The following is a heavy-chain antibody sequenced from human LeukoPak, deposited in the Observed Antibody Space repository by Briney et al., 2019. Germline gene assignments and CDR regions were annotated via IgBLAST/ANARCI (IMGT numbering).Heavy chain of an antibody. V-gene: IGHV3-21*01. J-gene: IGHJ6*02. Sequence: GGSLRLSCAASGFTFSSYSMNWVRQAPGKGLEWVSSISSSSSYIYYADSVKGRFTISRDNAKNSLYLQMNSLRAEDTAVYYCARGGANTYCYYGMDVWGQGTTVTVSS. CDR1: GFTFSSYS. CDR3: ARGGANTYCYYGMDV. CDR2: ISSSSSYI.